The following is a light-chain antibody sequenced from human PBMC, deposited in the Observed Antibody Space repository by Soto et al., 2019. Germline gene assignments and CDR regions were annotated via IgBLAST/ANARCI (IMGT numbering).Light chain of an antibody. CDR1: QSISNY. CDR3: QQYGSSRT. CDR2: AAS. J-gene: IGKJ4*01. V-gene: IGKV1-39*01. Sequence: DIQMTQSPSSLSASVGDRVTITCRARQSISNYLNWYQLKPGKVPKLLIYAASTLQTGVPSRFSGSGSGTDFTLTISRLEPEDFAVYYCQQYGSSRTFGGGTKVDIK.